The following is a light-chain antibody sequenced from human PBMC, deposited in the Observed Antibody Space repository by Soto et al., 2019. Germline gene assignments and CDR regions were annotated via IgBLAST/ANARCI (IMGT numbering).Light chain of an antibody. V-gene: IGKV1-5*03. CDR3: QHYNSYSPRT. CDR2: KAS. Sequence: DIQMTQSPSTLSASVGDRATITCRASQSISSWLAWYQQKPGKAPKLLIYKASSLESGVPSRFSGSGSGTEFTLTISSLQQDDLATYYCQHYNSYSPRTFGQGTQVEIK. CDR1: QSISSW. J-gene: IGKJ1*01.